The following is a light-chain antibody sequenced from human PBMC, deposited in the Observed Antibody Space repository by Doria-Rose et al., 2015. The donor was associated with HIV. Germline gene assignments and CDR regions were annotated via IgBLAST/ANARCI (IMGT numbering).Light chain of an antibody. CDR1: QSFSSTY. CDR2: DGS. CDR3: HQYGTSWT. Sequence: EIVLTQSPGTLSLSPGERATLSCRASQSFSSTYLAWYQQKSDQSPSLLIYDGSTRATGTPDRFSASGSGTDFTLTINRLEPEDFALYYCHQYGTSWTFGQGTKVEI. J-gene: IGKJ1*01. V-gene: IGKV3-20*01.